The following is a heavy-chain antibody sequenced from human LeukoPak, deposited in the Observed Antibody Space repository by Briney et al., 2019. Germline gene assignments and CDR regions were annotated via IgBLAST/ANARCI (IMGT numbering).Heavy chain of an antibody. J-gene: IGHJ6*03. V-gene: IGHV4-61*02. D-gene: IGHD6-13*01. CDR2: IYTSGST. CDR1: GGSISSGSYY. CDR3: ARESAALPPSYYYYYMDV. Sequence: SQTLSLTCTVSGGSISSGSYYWSWIRQPAGKGLEWIGRIYTSGSTNYNPSLKSRVTISVDTSKNQFSLKLSSVTAADTAMYYCARESAALPPSYYYYYMDVWGKGTTVTVSS.